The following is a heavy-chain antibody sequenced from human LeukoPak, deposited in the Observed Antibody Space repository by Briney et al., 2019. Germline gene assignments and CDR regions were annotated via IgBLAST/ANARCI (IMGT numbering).Heavy chain of an antibody. Sequence: PGGSLRLSCAASGFTFSNYAMSWVRQAPGKGLEWVSSISCSGGSTYYADSVKGRFTISRDNSKNALYLQMNSLRADDTAVYYCAVGYRGANTFDHWGQGTLVTVSS. CDR1: GFTFSNYA. V-gene: IGHV3-23*01. CDR2: ISCSGGST. D-gene: IGHD5-12*01. CDR3: AVGYRGANTFDH. J-gene: IGHJ4*02.